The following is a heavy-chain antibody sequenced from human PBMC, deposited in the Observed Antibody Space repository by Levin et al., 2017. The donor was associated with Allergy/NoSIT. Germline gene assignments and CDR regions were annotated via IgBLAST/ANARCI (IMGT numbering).Heavy chain of an antibody. CDR3: VRDTGAGLFAY. D-gene: IGHD6-13*01. Sequence: GESLKISCKASGYPFTSYGISWVRQAPGQGLEWLGWINAYSQTDYAQKVQGRVTMTTDRSTTTAYMDLRSLRSDDTAVYYCVRDTGAGLFAYWGQGTLVTVSS. CDR1: GYPFTSYG. V-gene: IGHV1-18*01. CDR2: INAYSQT. J-gene: IGHJ4*02.